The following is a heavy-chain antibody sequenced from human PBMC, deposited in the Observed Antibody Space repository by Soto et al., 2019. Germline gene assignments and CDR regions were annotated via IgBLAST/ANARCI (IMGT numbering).Heavy chain of an antibody. CDR3: AKIHSGSSEDAFDV. D-gene: IGHD6-19*01. CDR1: GFTFSSYP. Sequence: EVQLLESGGGLVQPGGSRSLSCAASGFTFSSYPMSWVRQGPGKGLEWVTLISGSGGVTDYADSVKGRFTVSRDNSKNTMYLELNSLTAGDTAIYYCAKIHSGSSEDAFDVWGQGTVVTVSS. J-gene: IGHJ3*01. V-gene: IGHV3-23*01. CDR2: ISGSGGVT.